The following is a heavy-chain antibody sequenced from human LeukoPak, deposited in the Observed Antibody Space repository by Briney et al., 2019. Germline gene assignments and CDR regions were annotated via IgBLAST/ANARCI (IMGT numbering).Heavy chain of an antibody. V-gene: IGHV1-24*01. CDR3: AKVLREWLPRDY. D-gene: IGHD3-3*01. Sequence: SVKVSCKVSGYTLTELSMHWVRQAPGKGLEWMGGFDPEDGETIYAQKFQGRVTMTEDTSTDTAYMELSSLRSEDTAVYYCAKVLREWLPRDYWGQGTLVTVSS. J-gene: IGHJ4*02. CDR2: FDPEDGET. CDR1: GYTLTELS.